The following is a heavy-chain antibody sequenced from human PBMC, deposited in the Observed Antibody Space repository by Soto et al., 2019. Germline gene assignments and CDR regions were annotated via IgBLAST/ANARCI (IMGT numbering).Heavy chain of an antibody. V-gene: IGHV4-59*01. J-gene: IGHJ4*02. Sequence: QVQLQESGPGLVKPSETLSLTCTVSGGSIISYYWSWIRQCPEKGLEWIGYIHHSGSTLYNPSLNNRATVSLDRSNNQFSLKLTSVTAADTALYYCAREVRSNTGWYWDYWGQGTLVTVSS. D-gene: IGHD6-19*01. CDR3: AREVRSNTGWYWDY. CDR2: IHHSGST. CDR1: GGSIISYY.